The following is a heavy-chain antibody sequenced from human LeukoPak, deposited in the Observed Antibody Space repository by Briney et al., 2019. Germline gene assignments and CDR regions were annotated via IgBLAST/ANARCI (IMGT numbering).Heavy chain of an antibody. D-gene: IGHD3-9*01. CDR1: GFTFSGYA. Sequence: GGSLRLSCAASGFTFSGYAMSWVRQAPGKGLEWVSAISGSGGSTYYADSVKGRFTISRDNAKNSLYLQMNSLRAEDTAVYYCAREIYYDILTGTTTYWGQGTLVTVSS. V-gene: IGHV3-23*01. J-gene: IGHJ4*02. CDR3: AREIYYDILTGTTTY. CDR2: ISGSGGST.